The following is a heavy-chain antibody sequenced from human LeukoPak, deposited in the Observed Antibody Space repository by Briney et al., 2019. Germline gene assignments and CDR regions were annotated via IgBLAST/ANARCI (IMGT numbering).Heavy chain of an antibody. J-gene: IGHJ6*02. CDR1: GFTFSSYA. D-gene: IGHD2-2*01. CDR2: ISYDGSNK. Sequence: GGSLRLSCAASGFTFSSYAVHWVRQAPGKGLEWVAVISYDGSNKYYADSVKGRFTISRDNSKNTLYLQMNSLRAEDTAVYYCARDQGGVVPAAMPPYYYYYGMDVWGQGTTVTVSS. V-gene: IGHV3-30-3*01. CDR3: ARDQGGVVPAAMPPYYYYYGMDV.